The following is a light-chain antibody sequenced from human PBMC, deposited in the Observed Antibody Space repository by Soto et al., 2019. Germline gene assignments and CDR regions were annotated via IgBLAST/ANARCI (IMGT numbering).Light chain of an antibody. CDR1: SSDVGGYKY. Sequence: QSALTQPPSESGSPGQSVTISCTGTSSDVGGYKYVSWYQQHPGKAPQLMIYEVSKRPSGVPDRFSGSKSGNTASLTVSGLQAEDEADYYCSSYVGRNNWVFGGGTKLTVL. J-gene: IGLJ3*02. CDR2: EVS. CDR3: SSYVGRNNWV. V-gene: IGLV2-8*01.